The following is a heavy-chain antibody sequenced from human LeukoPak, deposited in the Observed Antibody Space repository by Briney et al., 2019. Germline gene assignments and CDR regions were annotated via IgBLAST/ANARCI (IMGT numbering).Heavy chain of an antibody. CDR1: GDSIKNTDW. J-gene: IGHJ4*02. CDR2: VSPSGGT. D-gene: IGHD6-19*01. V-gene: IGHV4-4*02. Sequence: SGTLSLTCAVSGDSIKNTDWWTWVRQRPGKGLEWIGEVSPSGGTDYNPSLKSRVTISVDTSKNQFSLKLSSVTAADTAVYYCARKGKQWLSGGAFDYWGQGTLVTVSS. CDR3: ARKGKQWLSGGAFDY.